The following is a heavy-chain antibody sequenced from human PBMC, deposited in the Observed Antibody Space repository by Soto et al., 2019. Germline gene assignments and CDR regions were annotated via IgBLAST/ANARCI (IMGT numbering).Heavy chain of an antibody. CDR3: ERARNYYDSSGYAP. Sequence: ASVKVSCKASGYSFATSGISWVRQAPGQGLEWMGWISAYNGNTNYEQKLQDRVTMTTDTSTSTAYLELRSLRSDDTAVYYCERARNYYDSSGYAPWGQGTLVTVSS. V-gene: IGHV1-18*01. CDR1: GYSFATSG. D-gene: IGHD3-22*01. CDR2: ISAYNGNT. J-gene: IGHJ5*02.